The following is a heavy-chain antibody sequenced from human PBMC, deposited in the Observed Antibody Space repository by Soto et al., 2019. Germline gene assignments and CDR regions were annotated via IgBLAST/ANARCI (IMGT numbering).Heavy chain of an antibody. V-gene: IGHV3-23*01. CDR1: GFTFNNYA. CDR2: ISGGGDTT. Sequence: EVQLLESGGGLVQPGGSLRLSCAASGFTFNNYAMTWVRQAPGKGLEWVSAISGGGDTTSYADSVKGRFTVSRDDSKNTLYLQLSSLRAEDTALYYCATGRGGSGSLTPRVDFWGQGTLVTVSS. J-gene: IGHJ4*02. D-gene: IGHD3-10*01. CDR3: ATGRGGSGSLTPRVDF.